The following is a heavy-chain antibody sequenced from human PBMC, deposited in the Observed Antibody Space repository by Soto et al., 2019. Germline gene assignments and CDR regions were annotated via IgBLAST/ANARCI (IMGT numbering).Heavy chain of an antibody. J-gene: IGHJ6*02. Sequence: ASVKVSCKASGYTFTSYYMNWVRQAPGQGLEWLGIINPSGGYTTYAQRFLGRVTMTSDTSTSTVHMELGSLTSEDTAVYYCATDQNWRGASSLLNYYSGMDVWGQGTTVTVSS. CDR3: ATDQNWRGASSLLNYYSGMDV. D-gene: IGHD6-6*01. CDR2: INPSGGYT. CDR1: GYTFTSYY. V-gene: IGHV1-46*01.